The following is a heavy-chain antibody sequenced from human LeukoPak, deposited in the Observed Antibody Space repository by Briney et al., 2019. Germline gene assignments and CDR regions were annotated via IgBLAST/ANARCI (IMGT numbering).Heavy chain of an antibody. J-gene: IGHJ4*02. Sequence: GGSPELSCAASGFTFSSYGMHWVRQAPGKGLEWVAVIWYDGSNKYYADSVKGRFTISRDNSKNTLYLQVNSLRAEDTAVYYCAKGGKWDVTPFDYWGQGTLVTVSS. V-gene: IGHV3-33*06. D-gene: IGHD1-26*01. CDR3: AKGGKWDVTPFDY. CDR2: IWYDGSNK. CDR1: GFTFSSYG.